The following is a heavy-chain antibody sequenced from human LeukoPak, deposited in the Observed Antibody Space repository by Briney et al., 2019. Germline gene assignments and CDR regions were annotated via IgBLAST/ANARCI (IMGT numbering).Heavy chain of an antibody. Sequence: PSETLSLTCAVSGGSISSSSSICWTWVRQPPGKGLEWIGEIYHSGATNYNPSLKGRVTMLLDKSKNQFSLKLNSVTAADTAVYYCARNGGNSDYDYWGQGTLVTVSA. CDR1: GGSISSSSSIC. CDR2: IYHSGAT. D-gene: IGHD4-23*01. CDR3: ARNGGNSDYDY. V-gene: IGHV4-4*02. J-gene: IGHJ4*02.